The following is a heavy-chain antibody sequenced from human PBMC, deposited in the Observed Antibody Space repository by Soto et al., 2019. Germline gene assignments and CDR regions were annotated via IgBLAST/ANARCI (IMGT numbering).Heavy chain of an antibody. Sequence: QVQLQESGPGLVKPSATLSLTCNVSGGFIDSFSWSWIRQPPGKGLEWIGYVDYLGSTKYNPSRESRLTISVDTSKNQFSLSLNSVAGSDTATYSCAMALGSRNWFDPWGQGTLVTVSA. CDR1: GGFIDSFS. V-gene: IGHV4-59*03. CDR3: AMALGSRNWFDP. J-gene: IGHJ5*02. CDR2: VDYLGST. D-gene: IGHD3-16*01.